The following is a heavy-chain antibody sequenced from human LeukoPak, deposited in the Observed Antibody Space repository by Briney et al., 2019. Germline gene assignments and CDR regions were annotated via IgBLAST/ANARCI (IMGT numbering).Heavy chain of an antibody. Sequence: GRSLRLSCAASGFIFSNDAMHWVRQAPGKGLEGVAFIWFDGSNKHYADSVKGRFTISRDNSEDTLYLQMNSLRAEDTAVYYCVRDPSGSGFAFDSWGQGALVTVSS. CDR2: IWFDGSNK. D-gene: IGHD1-1*01. V-gene: IGHV3-33*01. CDR3: VRDPSGSGFAFDS. CDR1: GFIFSNDA. J-gene: IGHJ4*02.